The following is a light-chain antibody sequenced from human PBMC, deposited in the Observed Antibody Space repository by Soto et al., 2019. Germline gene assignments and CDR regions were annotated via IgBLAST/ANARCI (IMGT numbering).Light chain of an antibody. CDR2: AAS. CDR1: QGISSW. J-gene: IGKJ4*01. CDR3: QQASSFPLT. V-gene: IGKV1-12*01. Sequence: DIPMTQSPSSVSASVGDRVTITCRASQGISSWLGWYQQKPGQAPKLLIFAASSLQSGVPPRFSGSESGTEFTLTISSLQPEDVATYYCQQASSFPLTFGGGTKVEIK.